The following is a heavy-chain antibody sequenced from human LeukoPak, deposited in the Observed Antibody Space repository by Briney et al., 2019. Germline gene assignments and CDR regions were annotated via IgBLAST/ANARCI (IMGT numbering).Heavy chain of an antibody. CDR1: GGSISSSSYY. J-gene: IGHJ6*02. CDR3: ARQGYYDYVWGSYRSPVYYGMDV. V-gene: IGHV4-61*05. D-gene: IGHD3-16*02. CDR2: IYYSGST. Sequence: KPSETLSLTCTVSGGSISSSSYYWSWIRQPPGKGLEWIGYIYYSGSTNYNPSLKSRVTISVDTSKNQFSLKLSSVTAADTAVYYCARQGYYDYVWGSYRSPVYYGMDVWGQGTTVTVSS.